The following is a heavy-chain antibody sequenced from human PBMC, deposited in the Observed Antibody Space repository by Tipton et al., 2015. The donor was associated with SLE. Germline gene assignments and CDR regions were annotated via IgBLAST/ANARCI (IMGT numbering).Heavy chain of an antibody. D-gene: IGHD1-26*01. J-gene: IGHJ4*02. CDR3: ARVGVDGSYPSYFDY. Sequence: TLSLTCTVSGGSISSYYWSWIRQPPGKGLEWIGDIYYSGSTNYNPSLKSRVTISVDTSKNQFSQKLSSVTAADTAVYYCARVGVDGSYPSYFDYWGQGTLVTVSS. V-gene: IGHV4-59*01. CDR2: IYYSGST. CDR1: GGSISSYY.